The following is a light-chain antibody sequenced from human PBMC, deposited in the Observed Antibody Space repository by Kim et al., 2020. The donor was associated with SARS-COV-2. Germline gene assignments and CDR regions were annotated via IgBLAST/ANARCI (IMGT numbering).Light chain of an antibody. V-gene: IGKV1-NL1*01. CDR2: AAS. CDR1: QAIRNS. CDR3: PQYYISLMYT. J-gene: IGKJ2*01. Sequence: DIQMTQSPSSLSASVGDRVTITCRASQAIRNSLAWYQQKPGKAPKLLVYAASRLESGVPSRFSGSGSGTDYTLTISSLQPEDFATYYCPQYYISLMYTFGQGTKLEI.